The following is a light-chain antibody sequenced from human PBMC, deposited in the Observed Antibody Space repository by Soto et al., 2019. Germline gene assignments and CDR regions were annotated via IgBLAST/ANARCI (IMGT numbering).Light chain of an antibody. V-gene: IGKV3-20*01. CDR3: QQDGGSSWT. Sequence: ETVLTQSPATLSLSPGERATLSCMASQTIRIDYLAWYRQTPGQAPRLLIYGASNRATGIADRFSGSGSGTDFTLIISRLEPEDFALYYCQQDGGSSWTFGQGTKVEIK. J-gene: IGKJ1*01. CDR1: QTIRIDY. CDR2: GAS.